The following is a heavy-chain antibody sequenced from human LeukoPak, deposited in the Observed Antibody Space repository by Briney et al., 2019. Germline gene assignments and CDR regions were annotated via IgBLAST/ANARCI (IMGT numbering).Heavy chain of an antibody. CDR3: ARGPYYYDSSGYYYQFDY. Sequence: GRSLRLSCAASGFTFSSYGMRWVRQAPGKGLEWVAVIWYDVSNKYYADSVKGRFTISRDNSKNTLYLQMNSLRAEDTAVYYCARGPYYYDSSGYYYQFDYWGQGTLVTVSS. CDR1: GFTFSSYG. D-gene: IGHD3-22*01. J-gene: IGHJ4*02. CDR2: IWYDVSNK. V-gene: IGHV3-33*01.